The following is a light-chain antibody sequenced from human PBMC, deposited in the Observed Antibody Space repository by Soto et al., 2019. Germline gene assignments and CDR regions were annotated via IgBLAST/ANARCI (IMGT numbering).Light chain of an antibody. CDR3: QQYDNWPPLT. CDR1: QSVSSN. CDR2: GAS. J-gene: IGKJ4*01. V-gene: IGKV3-15*01. Sequence: EIVMTQPPATLSVSPGERATLSCRASQSVSSNLAWYQQKPGQTPRLVIYGASTRATGIPTRFSGSGSGTEFTLTISSLQSEDFAVYYCQQYDNWPPLTFGGGTKVEMK.